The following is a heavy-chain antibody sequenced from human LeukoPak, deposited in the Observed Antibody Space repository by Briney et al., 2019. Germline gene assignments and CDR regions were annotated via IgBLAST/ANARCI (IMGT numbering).Heavy chain of an antibody. J-gene: IGHJ4*02. CDR2: IYYSGST. Sequence: SETLSLTCTVSGGTISSSSYYWGWIRQPPGKGLEWIGYIYYSGSTNYNPSLKSRVTISVDTSKNQFSLKLSSVTAADTAVYYCARAGYYDSSGYYYWGQGTLVTVSS. CDR1: GGTISSSSYY. CDR3: ARAGYYDSSGYYY. D-gene: IGHD3-22*01. V-gene: IGHV4-61*05.